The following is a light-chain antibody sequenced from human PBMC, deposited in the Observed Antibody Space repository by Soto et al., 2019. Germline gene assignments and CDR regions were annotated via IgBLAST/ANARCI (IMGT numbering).Light chain of an antibody. CDR2: AAS. Sequence: DIQMTQSPSSLSASVGDRVTITCRTSHSISSNLNWYQQKPGKAPKLLIYAASSLQSGVPSRFSGSGSGTDFTLTISSLQPEDFATYYCQQSYSTPLTFGGGTKVEIK. CDR3: QQSYSTPLT. V-gene: IGKV1-39*01. CDR1: HSISSN. J-gene: IGKJ4*01.